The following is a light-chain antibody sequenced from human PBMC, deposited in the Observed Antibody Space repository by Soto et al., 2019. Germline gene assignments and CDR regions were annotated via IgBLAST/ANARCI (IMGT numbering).Light chain of an antibody. V-gene: IGKV3-20*01. CDR1: QSVSSSY. Sequence: EIVLTQSPGTLSLSPGERATLSCRASQSVSSSYLAWYQQKPCQAPRLLIYGASSRATDIPDRFSGSGSGTDFTLTISRLEPEDFAVYYCQQYGSSPLTFGGGTKVEIK. CDR3: QQYGSSPLT. CDR2: GAS. J-gene: IGKJ4*01.